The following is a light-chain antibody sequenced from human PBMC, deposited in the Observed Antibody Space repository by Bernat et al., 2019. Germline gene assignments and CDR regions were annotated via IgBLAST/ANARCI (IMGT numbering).Light chain of an antibody. CDR1: SLRSYY. Sequence: SSELTQDPAVSVALGQTVRITCQGDSLRSYYASWYQQKPGQAPVLVIYGKNNRPSGIPDRFSGSSSGNTASLTITGAQAEDEADYYCNSRDSSGKHVVFGGGTKLNVL. CDR2: GKN. J-gene: IGLJ2*01. CDR3: NSRDSSGKHVV. V-gene: IGLV3-19*01.